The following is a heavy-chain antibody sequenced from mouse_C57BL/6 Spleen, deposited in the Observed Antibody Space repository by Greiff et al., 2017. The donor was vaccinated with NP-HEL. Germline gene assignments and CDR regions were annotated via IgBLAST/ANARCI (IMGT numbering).Heavy chain of an antibody. CDR1: GYTFTSYW. CDR3: ARRRPPTVVLDY. J-gene: IGHJ2*01. CDR2: IDPSDSET. V-gene: IGHV1-52*01. D-gene: IGHD1-1*01. Sequence: QVQLQQPGAELVRPGSSVKLSCKASGYTFTSYWMHWVKQRPIQGLEWIGNIDPSDSETHYNQKFKDKATLTVDKSSSTAYLQLSSLTSEDSAVYYCARRRPPTVVLDYWGQGTTLTVSS.